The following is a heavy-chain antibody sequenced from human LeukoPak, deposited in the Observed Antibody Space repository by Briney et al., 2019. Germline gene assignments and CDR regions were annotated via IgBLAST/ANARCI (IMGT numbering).Heavy chain of an antibody. CDR1: GFTFSDYY. CDR3: ARATFGEWLLDY. J-gene: IGHJ4*02. D-gene: IGHD3-10*01. CDR2: IRGGGTT. Sequence: GGSLRLSCAASGFTFSDYYMTWIRQSPAKGLEWVSYIRGGGTTYYADSVKGRFYISRDNANNSLYLQMNSLRGDDTAVYYCARATFGEWLLDYWGQGTLVTVSS. V-gene: IGHV3-11*01.